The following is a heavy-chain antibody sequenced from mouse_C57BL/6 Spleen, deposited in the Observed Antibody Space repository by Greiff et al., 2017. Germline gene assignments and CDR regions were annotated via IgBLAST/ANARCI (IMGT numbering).Heavy chain of an antibody. J-gene: IGHJ4*01. CDR3: ARGYGNYVLYAMDY. V-gene: IGHV5-17*01. D-gene: IGHD2-1*01. Sequence: DVKLVESGGGLVKPGGSLKLSCAASGFTFSDYGMHWVRQAPEKGLEWVAYISSGSSTIYYADTVKGRFTISRDNAKNTLFLQMTSLRSEDTAMYYCARGYGNYVLYAMDYWGQGTSVTVSS. CDR2: ISSGSSTI. CDR1: GFTFSDYG.